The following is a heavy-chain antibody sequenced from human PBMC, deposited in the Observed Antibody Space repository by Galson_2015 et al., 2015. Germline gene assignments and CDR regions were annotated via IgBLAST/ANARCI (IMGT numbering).Heavy chain of an antibody. CDR1: GYSFTDNY. J-gene: IGHJ6*02. D-gene: IGHD1-26*01. V-gene: IGHV1-2*06. CDR3: ARAKSGIHYPYYNGVDV. Sequence: SVKVSCKASGYSFTDNYVHWVRQAPGQGLEWMGRINPNSGDTDYSQKFQGRITVTGDASTSTAYVEMSSLRSDDTAVYYCARAKSGIHYPYYNGVDVGGQGTPVT. CDR2: INPNSGDT.